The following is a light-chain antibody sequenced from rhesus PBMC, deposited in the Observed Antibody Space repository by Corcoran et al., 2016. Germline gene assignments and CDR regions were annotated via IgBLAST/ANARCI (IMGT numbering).Light chain of an antibody. CDR3: QQGYKTPWT. J-gene: IGKJ1*01. CDR1: QGISSW. V-gene: IGKV1-18*01. Sequence: DIQMTQSPSSLSASVGDKVTITCRASQGISSWLAWYQQKAGKAPNLLIYVASSLQSGVPSRFNGSGAGKDYTLTISSLQPEDFATYYCQQGYKTPWTFGQGTKVEIK. CDR2: VAS.